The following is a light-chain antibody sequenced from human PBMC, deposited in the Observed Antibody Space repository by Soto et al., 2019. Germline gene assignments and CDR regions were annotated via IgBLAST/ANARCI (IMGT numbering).Light chain of an antibody. CDR2: DAS. Sequence: IVLTQSPATLSLSQGARAQLSCRASQSVSSHLAWYQPKPGQAPSLLIYDASNRATGVPARFSGSGSGTDFTLTISSLEPEEFAVDDCQRRSNLIPVCPGTRREIK. J-gene: IGKJ5*01. CDR3: QRRSNLIP. CDR1: QSVSSH. V-gene: IGKV3-11*01.